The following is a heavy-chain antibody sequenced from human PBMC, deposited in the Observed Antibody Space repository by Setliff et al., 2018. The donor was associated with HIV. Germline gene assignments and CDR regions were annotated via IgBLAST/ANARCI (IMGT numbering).Heavy chain of an antibody. Sequence: TLSLTCTVSGATISRHFWSWIRQSPGKGLEWIGTIYDSGVTKYNPSLKTRVRVSVDTSKSHLSLRLTSVTPADTAVYYCARRQWGTSGYYEFFQQWGQGSLVTVS. D-gene: IGHD3-3*01. CDR2: IYDSGVT. J-gene: IGHJ1*01. CDR3: ARRQWGTSGYYEFFQQ. CDR1: GATISRHF. V-gene: IGHV4-59*11.